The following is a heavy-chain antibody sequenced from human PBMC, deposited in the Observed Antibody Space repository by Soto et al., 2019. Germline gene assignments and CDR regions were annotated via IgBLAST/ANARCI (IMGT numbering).Heavy chain of an antibody. CDR1: GFTFSHYG. CDR2: ISNDGSHE. V-gene: IGHV3-30*18. J-gene: IGHJ4*02. Sequence: QRQLEESGGGVVQPGGSLRLSCAASGFTFSHYGIHWVRQAPGKGLEWVAVISNDGSHESYGDSVKGRFTISRDNSKNTAYLQMSSLRAEDSAVYFCAKATGKIAITGLWGQGTRVTVSS. CDR3: AKATGKIAITGL. D-gene: IGHD1-20*01.